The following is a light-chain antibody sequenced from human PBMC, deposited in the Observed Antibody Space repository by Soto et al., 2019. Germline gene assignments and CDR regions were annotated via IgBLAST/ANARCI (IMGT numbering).Light chain of an antibody. Sequence: SYELTQPPSVSVSPGQTASITCSGDKLGDKYAFWYQQKPGQSPVLVIYHDTKRPSGIPERFSGSNSGNTATLTISGTQAMDEADYYCQAWDNSVVFGGGTKLTVL. CDR1: KLGDKY. J-gene: IGLJ2*01. CDR2: HDT. V-gene: IGLV3-1*01. CDR3: QAWDNSVV.